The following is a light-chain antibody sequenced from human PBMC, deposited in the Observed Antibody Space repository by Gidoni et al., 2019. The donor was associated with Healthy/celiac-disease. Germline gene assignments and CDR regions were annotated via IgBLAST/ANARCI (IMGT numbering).Light chain of an antibody. J-gene: IGLJ2*01. V-gene: IGLV2-8*01. CDR3: SSYAGSNNLHVV. CDR1: SSDVGGYNY. Sequence: QSALTQPPSASGSPGQSVTISCTGTSSDVGGYNYVSWYQQHPGKAPKLMIYEVSKRPSGVPDRFFGSKSGNTASLTVSGLQAEDEADYYCSSYAGSNNLHVVFGGGTKLTVL. CDR2: EVS.